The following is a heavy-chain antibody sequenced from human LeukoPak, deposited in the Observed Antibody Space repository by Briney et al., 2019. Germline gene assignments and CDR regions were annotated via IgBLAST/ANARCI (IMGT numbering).Heavy chain of an antibody. CDR1: GFTFSSYG. CDR2: IRYDGSNK. V-gene: IGHV3-30*02. CDR3: AKDYYDSSIWGDAFDI. J-gene: IGHJ4*02. D-gene: IGHD3-22*01. Sequence: GGSLRLSCAASGFTFSSYGMHWVRQAPGKGLEWVAFIRYDGSNKYYADSVKGRFTISRDNSKNTLYLQMNSLRAEDTAVYYCAKDYYDSSIWGDAFDIWGQGTLVTVSS.